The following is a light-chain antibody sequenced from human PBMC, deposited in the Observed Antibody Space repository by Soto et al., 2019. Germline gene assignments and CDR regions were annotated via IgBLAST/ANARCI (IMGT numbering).Light chain of an antibody. J-gene: IGKJ1*01. CDR2: AAS. CDR1: QRVSNH. CDR3: HQYNNWPWT. Sequence: ETVMTQSPVTLSVSPRDTATLSCRASQRVSNHFAWYQQKPGQAPRLLIYAASTRAAGVPVRFSGSGSETEFTLTIRSLQSEDFALYYCHQYNNWPWTFGQGTKVDIK. V-gene: IGKV3-15*01.